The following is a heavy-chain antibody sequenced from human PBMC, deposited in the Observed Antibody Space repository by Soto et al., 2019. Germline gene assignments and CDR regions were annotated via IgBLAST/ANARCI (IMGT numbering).Heavy chain of an antibody. CDR1: GFSFSSYA. CDR2: ISYDGSHK. V-gene: IGHV3-30*18. Sequence: HPGGSLRLSCQTSGFSFSSYAMHWVRQAPGKGLQWVGVISYDGSHKFYGESVKGRFTISRDNSKNTLYLQMPSPTTEDTGIYYCAKVAGVATGGTVGGLDPWGQGTLVTVSS. J-gene: IGHJ5*02. CDR3: AKVAGVATGGTVGGLDP. D-gene: IGHD6-13*01.